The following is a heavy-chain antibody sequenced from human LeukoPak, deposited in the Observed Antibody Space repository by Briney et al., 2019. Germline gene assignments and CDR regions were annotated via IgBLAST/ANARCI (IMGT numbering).Heavy chain of an antibody. CDR3: AKSVGWFGDLGGWGDY. D-gene: IGHD3-10*01. V-gene: IGHV3-30*02. CDR2: IRYDGSNK. CDR1: GFTFSDHY. Sequence: GGSLRLSCAASGFTFSDHYMHWVRQAPGKGLEWVAFIRYDGSNKYYADSVKGRFTISRDNSKNTLYLQMNSLRAEDTAVYYCAKSVGWFGDLGGWGDYWGQGTLVTVSS. J-gene: IGHJ4*02.